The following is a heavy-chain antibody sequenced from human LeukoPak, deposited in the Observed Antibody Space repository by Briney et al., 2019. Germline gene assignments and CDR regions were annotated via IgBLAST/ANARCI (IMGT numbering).Heavy chain of an antibody. CDR2: INPNSGGT. D-gene: IGHD6-13*01. CDR3: ARDQRAYSSSQNY. CDR1: GYTFTGHY. Sequence: ASVKVSCKASGYTFTGHYMHWVRQAPGQGLEWMGWINPNSGGTNYAQKFQGRVTMTRDTSISTAYMELSRLRSDDTAVYYCARDQRAYSSSQNYWGQGTLVTVSS. V-gene: IGHV1-2*02. J-gene: IGHJ4*02.